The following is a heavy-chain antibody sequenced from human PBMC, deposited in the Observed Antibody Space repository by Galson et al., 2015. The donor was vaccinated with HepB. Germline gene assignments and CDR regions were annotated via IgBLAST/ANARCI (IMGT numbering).Heavy chain of an antibody. D-gene: IGHD3-10*01. V-gene: IGHV3-9*01. CDR1: GFTFDDYA. CDR2: ISWNSGSI. CDR3: AKDDGLWFGEFGFDY. J-gene: IGHJ4*02. Sequence: SLRLSCAASGFTFDDYAMHWVRQAPGKGLEWVSGISWNSGSIGYADSVKGRFTISRDNAKNSLYLQMNSLRAEDTALYYCAKDDGLWFGEFGFDYWGQGTLVTVSS.